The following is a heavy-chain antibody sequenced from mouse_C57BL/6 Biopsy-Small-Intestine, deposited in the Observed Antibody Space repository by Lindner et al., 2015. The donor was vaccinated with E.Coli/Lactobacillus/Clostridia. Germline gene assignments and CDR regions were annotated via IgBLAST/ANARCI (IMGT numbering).Heavy chain of an antibody. CDR2: ISTGSSPF. J-gene: IGHJ2*01. V-gene: IGHV5-17*01. CDR1: GFTFSDYG. Sequence: VQLQESGGGLVKPGGSLKLSCAASGFTFSDYGMHWVRQAPEKGLEWVAYISTGSSPFYYADTVKGRFTISRDNAKNTLFLQMTSLRSEDTAMYYCARAFPDYWGQGTTLTVSS. CDR3: ARAFPDY.